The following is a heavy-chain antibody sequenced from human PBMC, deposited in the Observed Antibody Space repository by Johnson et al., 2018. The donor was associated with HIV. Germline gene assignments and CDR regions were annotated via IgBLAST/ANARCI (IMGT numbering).Heavy chain of an antibody. CDR3: ARSGAASIAARGDAFDI. CDR2: IYTAGST. D-gene: IGHD6-6*01. Sequence: VQLVESGGGLVQPGGSLRLSCAASGFAVSKNYMGWVRQAPGKGLEWVSVIYTAGSTYYADPVKGRFTISRDNSKNTLFLQMNSLRAEDTAVYYCARSGAASIAARGDAFDIWGQGTMVTVSS. V-gene: IGHV3-53*01. CDR1: GFAVSKNY. J-gene: IGHJ3*02.